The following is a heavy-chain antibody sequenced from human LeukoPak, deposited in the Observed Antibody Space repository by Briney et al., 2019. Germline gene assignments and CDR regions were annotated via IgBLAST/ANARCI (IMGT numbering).Heavy chain of an antibody. CDR1: GFTFSAYS. CDR3: ARGGYFDY. CDR2: ISSSSSNI. J-gene: IGHJ4*02. V-gene: IGHV3-21*01. Sequence: GGSLRLSCATSGFTFSAYSVNWVRQAPGKGLEWVSSISSSSSNIYYAGSVKGRFTISRDNAKNSLYLQMNSLGAEDTAVYYCARGGYFDYWGQGTLVTVSS.